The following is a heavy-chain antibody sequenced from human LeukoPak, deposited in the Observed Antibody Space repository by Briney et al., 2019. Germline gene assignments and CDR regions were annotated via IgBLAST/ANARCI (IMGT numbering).Heavy chain of an antibody. Sequence: PGGSLRLSCAASGFTFSGYAMSWVRQAPGKGLEWVSAISGSGGSTYYADSVKGRFTISRDNSKNTLYLQMNSLRAEDTAVYYCAKVDGSGGNSFWYFDLWGRGTLVTVSS. D-gene: IGHD4-23*01. CDR2: ISGSGGST. CDR3: AKVDGSGGNSFWYFDL. J-gene: IGHJ2*01. V-gene: IGHV3-23*01. CDR1: GFTFSGYA.